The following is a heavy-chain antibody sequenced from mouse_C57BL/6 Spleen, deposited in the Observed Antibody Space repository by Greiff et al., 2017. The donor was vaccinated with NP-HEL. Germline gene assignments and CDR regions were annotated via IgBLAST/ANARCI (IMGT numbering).Heavy chain of an antibody. CDR3: SRGDPYYLFDY. J-gene: IGHJ2*01. D-gene: IGHD1-1*01. CDR2: IDPSDSYT. Sequence: QVQLKQSGAELVMPGASVKLSCTASGYTFTSYWMHWVNQRPGQGLEWVGEIDPSDSYTNYNQKVKGKSTLTRDKATSNAYMQISSLKSEDSAVYYSSRGDPYYLFDYWGQGTTLTVSS. V-gene: IGHV1-69*01. CDR1: GYTFTSYW.